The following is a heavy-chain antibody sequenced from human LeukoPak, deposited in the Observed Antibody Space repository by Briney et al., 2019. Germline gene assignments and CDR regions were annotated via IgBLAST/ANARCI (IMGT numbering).Heavy chain of an antibody. D-gene: IGHD3-22*01. V-gene: IGHV3-48*02. Sequence: GGSLRLSCAASGFTFSSYSMNWVRQAPGKGLEWVSYISSSSSTIYYADSVKGRFTISRDNAKNSLYLQMNSLRDEDTAVYYCARNYYDSSGYYVDFRFWGQGTLVTVSS. CDR1: GFTFSSYS. CDR2: ISSSSSTI. J-gene: IGHJ1*01. CDR3: ARNYYDSSGYYVDFRF.